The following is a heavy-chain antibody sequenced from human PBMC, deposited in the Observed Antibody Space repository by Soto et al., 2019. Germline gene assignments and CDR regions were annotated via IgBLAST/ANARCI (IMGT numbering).Heavy chain of an antibody. D-gene: IGHD6-6*01. CDR1: GFTFSTFG. CDR3: LRGKDKDDSSFWHH. V-gene: IGHV3-30*03. Sequence: GGSLRRSCVVSGFTFSTFGMNWVRQAPGKGLEWVAEISYDGNYTKYADWVKGRFTVSRDNSKDTLYLQMNSLRAEDTAVYYCLRGKDKDDSSFWHHWGQGTPVTVSS. CDR2: ISYDGNYT. J-gene: IGHJ5*02.